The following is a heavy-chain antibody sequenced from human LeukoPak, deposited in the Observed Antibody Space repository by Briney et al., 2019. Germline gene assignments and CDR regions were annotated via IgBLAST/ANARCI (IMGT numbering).Heavy chain of an antibody. CDR3: AKGARITIFGVVSDYGMDV. J-gene: IGHJ6*02. CDR2: ISYDGSNK. Sequence: GGSLRLSCAASGFTFSSYGMHWVRQAPGRGLEWVAVISYDGSNKYYADSVKGRFTISRDNSKNTLYLQMNSLRAEDTAVYYCAKGARITIFGVVSDYGMDVWGQGTTVTVSS. V-gene: IGHV3-30*18. D-gene: IGHD3-3*01. CDR1: GFTFSSYG.